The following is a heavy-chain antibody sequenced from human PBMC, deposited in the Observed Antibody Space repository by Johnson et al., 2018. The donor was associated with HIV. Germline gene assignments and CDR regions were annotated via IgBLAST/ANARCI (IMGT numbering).Heavy chain of an antibody. CDR1: GFTFSSYW. Sequence: VQLVESGGGLVQPGGSLRLSCAASGFTFSSYWMSWVRQAPGKGLEWVANIKQDGSEQYYVDSVKGRFTISRDNAKNSLYLQMNSLRAEDTAVYYCARIPGSGWEHDAFDIWGQGTMVTVSS. V-gene: IGHV3-7*01. CDR2: IKQDGSEQ. CDR3: ARIPGSGWEHDAFDI. J-gene: IGHJ3*02. D-gene: IGHD6-19*01.